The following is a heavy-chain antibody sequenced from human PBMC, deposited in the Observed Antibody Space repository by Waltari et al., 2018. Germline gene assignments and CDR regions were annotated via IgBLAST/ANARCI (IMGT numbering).Heavy chain of an antibody. J-gene: IGHJ6*03. D-gene: IGHD2-15*01. CDR2: IYYSGST. Sequence: QVQLQESCPGLVKPSETLSLTCPVSGGSISSYYWCWIRPPPGKGLEWIRYIYYSGSTSDHPALKSRVTISGDTSKHQCPLKLSSVTAADTAVYYCAREVADLYYYDYMDVWGKGTTVTVSS. V-gene: IGHV4-59*01. CDR1: GGSISSYY. CDR3: AREVADLYYYDYMDV.